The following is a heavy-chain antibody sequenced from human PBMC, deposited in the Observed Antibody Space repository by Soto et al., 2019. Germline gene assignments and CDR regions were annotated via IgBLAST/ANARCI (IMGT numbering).Heavy chain of an antibody. CDR1: GGSISSYY. Sequence: SETLSLTCTVSGGSISSYYWGWIRQPPGKGLEWIGYIYYSGSTNYNPSLKSRVTISVDTSKNQFSLKLSSVTAADTAVYYCARVAVYYYGSGSYFIGWFDPWGQGTLVTVSS. D-gene: IGHD3-10*01. CDR3: ARVAVYYYGSGSYFIGWFDP. J-gene: IGHJ5*02. CDR2: IYYSGST. V-gene: IGHV4-59*01.